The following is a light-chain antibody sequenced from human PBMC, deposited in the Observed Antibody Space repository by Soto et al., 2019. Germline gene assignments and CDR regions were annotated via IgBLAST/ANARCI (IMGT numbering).Light chain of an antibody. CDR2: DAS. J-gene: IGKJ1*01. V-gene: IGKV3-15*01. Sequence: EIVMTQSPATLSVSPGERATLSCRASQSVSSNLAWYQQKPGQAPRLLIYDASTRATGIPARFSGSGSGTXXXLXXXXLQSXDFXXXXXXXYNNWPRTFGQGTKVEIK. CDR1: QSVSSN. CDR3: XXYNNWPRT.